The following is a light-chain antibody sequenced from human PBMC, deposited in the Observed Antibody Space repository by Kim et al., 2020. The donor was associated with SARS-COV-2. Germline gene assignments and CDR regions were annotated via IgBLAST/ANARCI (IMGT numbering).Light chain of an antibody. J-gene: IGLJ2*01. Sequence: TVSISCTRSRDSIRNTYVQGCHQRPGAVPTSVIYEDEQRPSGVSDRFSGSIDDSSTSASLTVSGLRTEDEADYDCPSYNRDNVLFGGGTQLTVL. CDR3: PSYNRDNVL. V-gene: IGLV6-57*03. CDR1: RDSIRNTY. CDR2: EDE.